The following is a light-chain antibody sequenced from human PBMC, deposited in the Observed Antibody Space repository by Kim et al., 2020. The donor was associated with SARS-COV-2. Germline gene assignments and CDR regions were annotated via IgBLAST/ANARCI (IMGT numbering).Light chain of an antibody. Sequence: AAVGDRVTITCRASQGINNDLAWYQQKPGKVPKVLIYAASAVQSGVPSRFSGSGSGTDFTLTISSLQPEDVGTYYCQKYNGAPWTFGQGTKVDIK. CDR2: AAS. V-gene: IGKV1-27*01. CDR3: QKYNGAPWT. CDR1: QGINND. J-gene: IGKJ1*01.